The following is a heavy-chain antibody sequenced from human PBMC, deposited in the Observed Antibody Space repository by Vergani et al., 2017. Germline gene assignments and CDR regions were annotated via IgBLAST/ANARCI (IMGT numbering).Heavy chain of an antibody. J-gene: IGHJ5*02. CDR2: IYHSGST. D-gene: IGHD4-23*01. Sequence: QVQLQESGPGLVKPSETLSLTCVVSGYSISSGYYWGWIRQPPGKGLEWIGSIYHSGSTYYNPSLKSRVTISLDTSKNQFSLKVHSVTAAGTAVYYCARHGNPPSNLAAPLATWGQGSLVTVSS. CDR1: GYSISSGYY. V-gene: IGHV4-38-2*01. CDR3: ARHGNPPSNLAAPLAT.